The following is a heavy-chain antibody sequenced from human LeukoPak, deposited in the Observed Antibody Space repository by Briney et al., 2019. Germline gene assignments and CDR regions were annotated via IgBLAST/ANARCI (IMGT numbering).Heavy chain of an antibody. D-gene: IGHD7-27*01. V-gene: IGHV3-48*03. Sequence: PGGSLRLSCAASGFILSNYEMNWVRQAPGKGLEWISYISRSGSAMYYADSVKGRFTISRDNAKNSLYLQMNSLRAEDTAVYYCAREISALGNYFDSWGQGTLVTVSS. CDR3: AREISALGNYFDS. CDR2: ISRSGSAM. J-gene: IGHJ4*02. CDR1: GFILSNYE.